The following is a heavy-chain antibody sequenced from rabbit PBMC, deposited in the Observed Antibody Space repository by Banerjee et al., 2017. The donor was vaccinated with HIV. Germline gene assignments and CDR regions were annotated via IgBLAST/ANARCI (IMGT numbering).Heavy chain of an antibody. D-gene: IGHD4-1*01. J-gene: IGHJ4*01. Sequence: LEESGGGLVKPGGTLTLTCKASGIDFSSYYYMCWVRQAPGKGLEWIACIYTGSSGSTDYASWAKGRFTISKASWTTVTLQMTSLTAADTASYFCARDLAGVIGWNFNLWGPGTLVTVS. CDR2: IYTGSSGST. CDR1: GIDFSSYYY. CDR3: ARDLAGVIGWNFNL. V-gene: IGHV1S40*01.